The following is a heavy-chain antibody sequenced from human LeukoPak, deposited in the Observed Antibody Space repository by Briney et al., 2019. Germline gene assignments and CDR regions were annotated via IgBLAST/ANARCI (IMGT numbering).Heavy chain of an antibody. CDR3: ARYYYDSSGYYSHYFDY. Sequence: GGSLRLSCAASGFTFSSYWMSWVRQAPGKGLEWVANIKQDGSEKYYVDSVKGRFTISRDNANNSLYLQMSSLIAEDTAVYYCARYYYDSSGYYSHYFDYWGQGTLVTVSS. D-gene: IGHD3-22*01. CDR1: GFTFSSYW. V-gene: IGHV3-7*01. CDR2: IKQDGSEK. J-gene: IGHJ4*02.